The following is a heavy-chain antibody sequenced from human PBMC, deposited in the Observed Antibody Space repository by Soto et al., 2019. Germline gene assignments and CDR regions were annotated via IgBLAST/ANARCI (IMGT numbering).Heavy chain of an antibody. D-gene: IGHD2-21*02. Sequence: QVQLVESGGGVVQPGRSLRLSCAASGFTFSSYGMYWVRQAPDKGLEWVALISYDGSTKYYANSVKGRFSISRDNSKNTLYLQMDSLRAEETALYYCAKGLPLNCIGDCGPLGYWGQGTLVIASS. J-gene: IGHJ4*02. V-gene: IGHV3-30*18. CDR3: AKGLPLNCIGDCGPLGY. CDR2: ISYDGSTK. CDR1: GFTFSSYG.